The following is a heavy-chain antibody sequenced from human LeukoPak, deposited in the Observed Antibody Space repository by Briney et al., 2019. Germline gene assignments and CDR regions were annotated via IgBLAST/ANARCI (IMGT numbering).Heavy chain of an antibody. CDR1: GFTFDDYA. D-gene: IGHD3-10*01. CDR2: ISWNSGSI. CDR3: AKAFYGSGSPDY. Sequence: GGSLRLSCAASGFTFDDYAMHWVRQAPGKGLEWVSGISWNSGSIGYADSVKGRFTISRDNSKNTLYLQMNSLRAEDTAVYYCAKAFYGSGSPDYWGQGTLVTVSS. V-gene: IGHV3-9*01. J-gene: IGHJ4*02.